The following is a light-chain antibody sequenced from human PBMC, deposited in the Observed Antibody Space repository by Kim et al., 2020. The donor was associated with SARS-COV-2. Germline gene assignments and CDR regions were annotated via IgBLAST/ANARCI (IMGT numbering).Light chain of an antibody. CDR3: SSYTSSHV. Sequence: QSALTQPPSVSGSPGQSVTISCTGTSSDVGSYNRVSWYQQPPGTAPKLMIYEVSNRPSGVPDRFSGSKSGNTASLTISGLQAEDEADYYCSSYTSSHVFGTGTKVTVL. CDR1: SSDVGSYNR. V-gene: IGLV2-18*02. J-gene: IGLJ1*01. CDR2: EVS.